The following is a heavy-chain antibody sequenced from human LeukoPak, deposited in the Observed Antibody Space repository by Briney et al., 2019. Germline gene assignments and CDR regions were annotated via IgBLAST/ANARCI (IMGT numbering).Heavy chain of an antibody. CDR3: ARERGYSSSWYFDY. V-gene: IGHV3-20*04. J-gene: IGHJ4*02. CDR2: INWNGGST. Sequence: PGGSLRLSCAASGCTFDDYGMSWVRQAPGKGLEWVSGINWNGGSTGYADSVKGRFTISRDNAKNSLYLQMNSLRAEDTALYYCARERGYSSSWYFDYWGQGTLVTVSS. CDR1: GCTFDDYG. D-gene: IGHD6-13*01.